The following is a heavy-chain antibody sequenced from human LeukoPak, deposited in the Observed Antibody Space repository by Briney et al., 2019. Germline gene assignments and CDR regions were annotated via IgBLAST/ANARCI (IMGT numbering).Heavy chain of an antibody. CDR3: ARDVGEYCSSTNCYASHY. CDR2: ISAYNGNT. V-gene: IGHV1-18*01. CDR1: GYTFTSYG. Sequence: ASVKVSCKASGYTFTSYGISWVRQAPGQGLEWMGWISAYNGNTNYAQKLQGRVTMTTDTSTSTAYMELRSLRSDDTAVYYCARDVGEYCSSTNCYASHYWGQGTLVTVSS. J-gene: IGHJ4*02. D-gene: IGHD2-2*01.